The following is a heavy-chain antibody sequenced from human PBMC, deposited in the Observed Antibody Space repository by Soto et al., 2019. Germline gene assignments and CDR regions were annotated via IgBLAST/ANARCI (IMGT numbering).Heavy chain of an antibody. V-gene: IGHV3-21*01. CDR1: GFTFSSYS. Sequence: GSLRLSCAASGFTFSSYSMNWVRQAPGKGLEWVSSISSSSSYIYYADSVKGRFTISRDNAKNSLYLQMNSLRDEDTAVYYCARLHVRGWYHRPPYATDVPGPAPTLTLAS. CDR3: ARLHVRGWYHRPPYATDV. J-gene: IGHJ6*02. D-gene: IGHD6-19*01. CDR2: ISSSSSYI.